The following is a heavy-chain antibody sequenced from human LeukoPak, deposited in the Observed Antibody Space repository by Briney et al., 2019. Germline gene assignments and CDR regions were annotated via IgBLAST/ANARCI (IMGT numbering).Heavy chain of an antibody. D-gene: IGHD1-1*01. CDR2: ISSDGSNK. Sequence: GRSLRLSCVASGFTFSLCSMHWVRQAPGNGLEWVAVISSDGSNKYYADSVKGRFTISRDNSKTTLYLQMNSLRTEDTAVYYCARQNTGTAPPYYFDYWGQGTLVTVSS. V-gene: IGHV3-30-3*01. CDR1: GFTFSLCS. J-gene: IGHJ4*02. CDR3: ARQNTGTAPPYYFDY.